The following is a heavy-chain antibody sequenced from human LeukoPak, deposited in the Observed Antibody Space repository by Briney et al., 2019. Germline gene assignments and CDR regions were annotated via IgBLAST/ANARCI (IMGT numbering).Heavy chain of an antibody. CDR1: GYTFTSYA. Sequence: ASVKVSCKASGYTFTSYAMHWVRQAPGQRLEWMGWINAGNGNTKYSQKFQGRVTITRDTSASTAYMELSSLRSEDTAVYYCAREPWFGEFSRHFDYWGQGTLVTVSS. CDR3: AREPWFGEFSRHFDY. D-gene: IGHD3-10*01. V-gene: IGHV1-3*01. CDR2: INAGNGNT. J-gene: IGHJ4*02.